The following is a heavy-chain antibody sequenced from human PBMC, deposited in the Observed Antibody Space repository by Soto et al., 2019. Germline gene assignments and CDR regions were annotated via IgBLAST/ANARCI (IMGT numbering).Heavy chain of an antibody. D-gene: IGHD2-2*01. CDR3: ARAVLPATAPFDY. CDR2: IYYSGST. Sequence: SETLSLTCIVSGGSISSYYWSLIRQPPGKGLEWIGYIYYSGSTNYNPSLKSRVTISVDTSKNQFSLKLSSVTAADTAVYYCARAVLPATAPFDYWGQGTLVTVSS. J-gene: IGHJ4*02. V-gene: IGHV4-59*01. CDR1: GGSISSYY.